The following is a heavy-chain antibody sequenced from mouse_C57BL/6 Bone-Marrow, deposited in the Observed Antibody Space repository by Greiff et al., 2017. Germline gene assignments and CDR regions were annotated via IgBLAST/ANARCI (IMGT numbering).Heavy chain of an antibody. J-gene: IGHJ2*01. Sequence: VKLQQPGAELVKPGASVKLSCKASGYTFTSYWMQWVKQRPGQGLEWIGEIDPSDSYTNYNQKFKGKATLTVDTSSSTAYMQLSSLTSEDSAVYYCARLFYWGQGTTLTVSS. CDR1: GYTFTSYW. CDR3: ARLFY. V-gene: IGHV1-50*01. CDR2: IDPSDSYT.